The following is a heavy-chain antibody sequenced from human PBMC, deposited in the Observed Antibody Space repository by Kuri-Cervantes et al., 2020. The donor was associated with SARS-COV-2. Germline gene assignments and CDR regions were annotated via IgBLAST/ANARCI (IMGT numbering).Heavy chain of an antibody. J-gene: IGHJ4*02. CDR3: ARGSWNYPFDY. Sequence: SETLSLTCSVSGGSITSSYWSWLRQPPGKGLEWIGYVYYTGSTNYNPSLKSRVSITIDTSKRQFSLKLTSVTAADTAVYYCARGSWNYPFDYWGQGTLVTVSS. CDR2: VYYTGST. D-gene: IGHD1-7*01. V-gene: IGHV4-59*01. CDR1: GGSITSSY.